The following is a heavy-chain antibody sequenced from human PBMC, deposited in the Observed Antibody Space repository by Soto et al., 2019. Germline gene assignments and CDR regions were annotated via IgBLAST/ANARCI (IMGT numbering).Heavy chain of an antibody. CDR3: ARLVTTVTNWFDP. D-gene: IGHD4-4*01. CDR2: IYYSGST. V-gene: IGHV4-59*08. J-gene: IGHJ5*02. CDR1: GGSISSYY. Sequence: QVQLQESGPGLVQPSETLSLTCTVSGGSISSYYWSWIRQPPGKGLEWIGYIYYSGSTNYNPSLKSRVTISVDTSKNQFSLKLSSVTAADTAVYYCARLVTTVTNWFDPWGQGTLVTVSS.